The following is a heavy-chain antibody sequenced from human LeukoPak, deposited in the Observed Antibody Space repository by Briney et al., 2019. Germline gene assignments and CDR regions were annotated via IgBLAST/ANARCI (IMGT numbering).Heavy chain of an antibody. CDR2: IAYDGSNE. V-gene: IGHV3-30*18. CDR1: GFTFSNYG. Sequence: GGSLRLSCAACGFTFSNYGMHWVRQAPGKGLEWVAVIAYDGSNEYYAEFVKGRFTISRDNSKNTLYLQMYSLRAEDTAVYFCAKDQGIAVAGTDDAFDIWGQGTRVTVSS. J-gene: IGHJ3*02. D-gene: IGHD6-19*01. CDR3: AKDQGIAVAGTDDAFDI.